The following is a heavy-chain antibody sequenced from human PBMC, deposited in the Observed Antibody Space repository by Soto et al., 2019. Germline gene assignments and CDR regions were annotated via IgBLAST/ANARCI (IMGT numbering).Heavy chain of an antibody. D-gene: IGHD4-17*01. J-gene: IGHJ6*02. Sequence: QVQLVESGGCEVQPGRSLTISCAASGFTFSTYGMHWVRQTPGKGLEWVAVISYDGTNKFYSDSVKGRFTIYRDNFKNTLTLQMNSLRADDTAVYSCAKDLQSYGDYDYYCYGMDVWGLGTRVTVSS. V-gene: IGHV3-30*18. CDR1: GFTFSTYG. CDR2: ISYDGTNK. CDR3: AKDLQSYGDYDYYCYGMDV.